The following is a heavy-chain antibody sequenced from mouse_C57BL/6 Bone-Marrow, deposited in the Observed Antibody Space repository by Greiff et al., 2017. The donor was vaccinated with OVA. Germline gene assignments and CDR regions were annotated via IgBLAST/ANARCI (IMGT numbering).Heavy chain of an antibody. V-gene: IGHV1-26*01. CDR2: INPNNGGT. CDR1: GYTFTDYY. J-gene: IGHJ2*01. CDR3: ARPDYYGSSCYFDY. Sequence: EVQLQQSGPELVKPGASVKISCKASGYTFTDYYMNWVKQSHGKSLEWIGDINPNNGGTSYNQKFKGKATLTVDKSSSTAYMELRSLTSEDSAVYYCARPDYYGSSCYFDYWGQGTTLTVSS. D-gene: IGHD1-1*01.